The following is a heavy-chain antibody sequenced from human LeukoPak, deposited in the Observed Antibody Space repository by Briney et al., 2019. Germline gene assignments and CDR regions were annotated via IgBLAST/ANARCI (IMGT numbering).Heavy chain of an antibody. J-gene: IGHJ3*02. CDR2: INPNSGGT. Sequence: ASVKVSCKASGYNFTGYYMHWVRQAPGQGLEWMGWINPNSGGTNYAQKFQGRVTMTRDTSISTAYMDLGGLRSDDTAVYYCARGFVVRGVSPIRPPLSGAFHIWGQGTMVTVSS. CDR3: ARGFVVRGVSPIRPPLSGAFHI. CDR1: GYNFTGYY. D-gene: IGHD3-10*01. V-gene: IGHV1-2*02.